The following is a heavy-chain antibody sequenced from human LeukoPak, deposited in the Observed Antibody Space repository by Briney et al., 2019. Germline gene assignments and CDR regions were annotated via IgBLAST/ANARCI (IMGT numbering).Heavy chain of an antibody. V-gene: IGHV1-2*02. CDR1: GYTFTGYY. CDR3: ARCPKQVGFAYWHFDL. J-gene: IGHJ2*01. Sequence: ASVKVSCQSSGYTFTGYYIHWVRQAPGEGLEWMGWINPDSGATHYAQKFQGRVTMTRDTSITKGYMELSRLRSDDTAVYYCARCPKQVGFAYWHFDLWGRGTGVTVSS. CDR2: INPDSGAT. D-gene: IGHD1-26*01.